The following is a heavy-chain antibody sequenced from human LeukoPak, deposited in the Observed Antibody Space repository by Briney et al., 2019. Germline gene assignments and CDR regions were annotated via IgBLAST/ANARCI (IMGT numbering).Heavy chain of an antibody. Sequence: PSETLSLTCTVSGGSISRGDYYWSWIRQPPGKGLEWIGYIDYSGSTYYNPSHKSRVTISVATSKNQFSLKLSSVTATDTAVYYCARDYYDSNGYYVDWYFDLWGRGTLVTVSS. D-gene: IGHD3-22*01. CDR3: ARDYYDSNGYYVDWYFDL. CDR2: IDYSGST. V-gene: IGHV4-30-4*01. CDR1: GGSISRGDYY. J-gene: IGHJ2*01.